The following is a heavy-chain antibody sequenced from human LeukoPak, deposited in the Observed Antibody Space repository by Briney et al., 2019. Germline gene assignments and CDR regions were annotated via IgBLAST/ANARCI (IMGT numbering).Heavy chain of an antibody. V-gene: IGHV3-30*02. J-gene: IGHJ4*02. D-gene: IGHD3-9*01. CDR1: GFTFSGYG. CDR2: IRYDGSNK. CDR3: AKGRYYNILTGYYVRRGLDY. Sequence: GGSLRLSCAASGFTFSGYGMHWVRQAPGKGLEWVAFIRYDGSNKYYADSVKGRFTISRDNSKNTLYLQMNSLRAEDTALYYCAKGRYYNILTGYYVRRGLDYWGQGTLVTVSS.